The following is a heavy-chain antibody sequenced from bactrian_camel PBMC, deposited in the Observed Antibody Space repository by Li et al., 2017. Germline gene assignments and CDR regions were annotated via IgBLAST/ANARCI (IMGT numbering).Heavy chain of an antibody. CDR1: GRVYNNYV. J-gene: IGHJ4*01. V-gene: IGHV3S53*01. CDR3: AATSPRPRSDDAWSRPDEYAY. Sequence: QLVESGGGSVQAGGSLRISCQASGRVYNNYVFGWFRQGPGKEREGVATIDSSGRTIYSDSVKGRFTISKDSAKNTLSLQMNSLKPEDTAMYYCAATSPRPRSDDAWSRPDEYAYWGQGTQVTVS. D-gene: IGHD4*01. CDR2: IDSSGRT.